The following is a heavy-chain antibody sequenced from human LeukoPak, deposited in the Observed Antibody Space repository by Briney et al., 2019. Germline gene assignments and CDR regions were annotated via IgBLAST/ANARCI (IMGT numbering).Heavy chain of an antibody. CDR2: IYHSGST. CDR1: CYSISSGYY. Sequence: SETLSLTCTVSCYSISSGYYWGWIRQPPGKGLEWIGSIYHSGSTYYNPSLKSRVTISVDTSKNQFSLKLSSVTAADTAVYYCASYDSGSLDAAFDIWGQGTMVTVSS. V-gene: IGHV4-38-2*02. CDR3: ASYDSGSLDAAFDI. D-gene: IGHD1-26*01. J-gene: IGHJ3*02.